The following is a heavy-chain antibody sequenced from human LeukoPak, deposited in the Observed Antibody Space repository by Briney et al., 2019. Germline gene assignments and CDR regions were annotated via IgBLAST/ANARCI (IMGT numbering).Heavy chain of an antibody. CDR3: ASRSSVAASGPG. Sequence: GGSLRLSCAASGFTFSNYWVTWVRQAPGKGLEWVANINQDGSEKYYVDSVKGRFTISRDNAKNSLYLQMSSLRAEDTALYYCASRSSVAASGPGWGQGTLVTVSS. J-gene: IGHJ4*02. CDR1: GFTFSNYW. D-gene: IGHD2-15*01. CDR2: INQDGSEK. V-gene: IGHV3-7*01.